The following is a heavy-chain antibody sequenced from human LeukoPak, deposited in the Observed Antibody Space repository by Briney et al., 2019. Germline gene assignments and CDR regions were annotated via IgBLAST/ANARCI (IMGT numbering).Heavy chain of an antibody. CDR1: GFTVSSNY. CDR2: IYSGGST. Sequence: PGGSLRLSCAASGFTVSSNYMSWVRRAPGKGLEWVSVIYSGGSTYYADSVKGRFTISRDNSKNTLYLQMNSLRAEDTAVYYCAGEDGGNSPGAFDIWGQGTMVTVSS. J-gene: IGHJ3*02. V-gene: IGHV3-53*01. D-gene: IGHD4-23*01. CDR3: AGEDGGNSPGAFDI.